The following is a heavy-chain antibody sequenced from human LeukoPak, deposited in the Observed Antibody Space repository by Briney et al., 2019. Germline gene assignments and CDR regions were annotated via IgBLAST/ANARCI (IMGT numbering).Heavy chain of an antibody. Sequence: PSETLSLTCAAYGGSFSDFYWNWIRQPPGKGLEWIGQISHSGGINYNPSLQSRVTLSVDTSNNHFSLRLTPVTAADTAVYYCVRGYSEYWSDWAQGSLVTISS. CDR3: VRGYSEYWSD. CDR2: ISHSGGI. J-gene: IGHJ4*02. V-gene: IGHV4-34*01. CDR1: GGSFSDFY. D-gene: IGHD3-3*01.